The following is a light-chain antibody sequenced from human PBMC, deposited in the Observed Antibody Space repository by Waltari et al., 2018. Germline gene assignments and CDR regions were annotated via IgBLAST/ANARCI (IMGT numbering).Light chain of an antibody. J-gene: IGKJ4*01. CDR2: DAS. V-gene: IGKV3-11*01. CDR3: QQRSNWPFLT. Sequence: EIVLTQSPATLSLSPGDRATLSCRASQSVSSYLAWYQQKPGQAPRLLIYDASNRATGIPARFSGSGSGTDFTLTISSLEPEDFAVYYCQQRSNWPFLTFGGGTKVEIK. CDR1: QSVSSY.